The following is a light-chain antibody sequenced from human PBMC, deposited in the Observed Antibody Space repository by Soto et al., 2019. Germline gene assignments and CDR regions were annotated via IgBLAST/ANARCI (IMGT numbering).Light chain of an antibody. CDR3: CSYAGTSTFYA. J-gene: IGLJ1*01. V-gene: IGLV2-11*01. CDR1: SNDVGGYDY. Sequence: QSALTQPRSVSGSPGQSVTISCTGTSNDVGGYDYVSWYRHHPGKAPRLIIYDVTKRPSGVPDRFSASRAGNTASLTISGLQPEDEADYHCCSYAGTSTFYAFGTGTKVTVL. CDR2: DVT.